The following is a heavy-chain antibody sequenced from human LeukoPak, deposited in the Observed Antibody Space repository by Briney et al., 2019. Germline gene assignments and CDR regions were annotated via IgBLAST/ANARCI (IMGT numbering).Heavy chain of an antibody. D-gene: IGHD2-2*01. CDR3: ARTIVLVPAAPDY. CDR2: ISSSGSYI. CDR1: GFTFSSYS. V-gene: IGHV3-21*01. J-gene: IGHJ4*02. Sequence: GGSLRLSCAASGFTFSSYSMNRVRQAPGKGLEWVSSISSSGSYISYADSLKGRFAISRDNAKKSLYLQMNSLRAEDTAVYYCARTIVLVPAAPDYWGQGTLVTVSS.